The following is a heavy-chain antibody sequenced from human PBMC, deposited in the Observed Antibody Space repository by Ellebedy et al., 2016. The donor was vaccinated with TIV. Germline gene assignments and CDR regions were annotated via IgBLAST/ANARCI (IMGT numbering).Heavy chain of an antibody. Sequence: GESLKISXAASGFTFSSYSMSWVRQAPGKGLEWVSAISGSGGSTYYADSVKGRFTISRDNSKNTLYLQMNSLRAEDTAVYYCAKGYYDSSGYYQAWLDYWGQGTLVTVSS. CDR2: ISGSGGST. V-gene: IGHV3-23*01. CDR1: GFTFSSYS. CDR3: AKGYYDSSGYYQAWLDY. J-gene: IGHJ4*02. D-gene: IGHD3-22*01.